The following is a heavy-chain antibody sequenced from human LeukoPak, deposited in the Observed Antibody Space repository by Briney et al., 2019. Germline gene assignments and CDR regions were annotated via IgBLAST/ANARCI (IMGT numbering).Heavy chain of an antibody. CDR1: TFSFRNFA. D-gene: IGHD1-26*01. J-gene: IGHJ3*02. Sequence: PGGSLRLSCAASTFSFRNFAMSWVRLAPGKGLEWVSGISDRTDYADSVEGRLTISRDNSKNTLYLQMDSLRAEDTALYYCARKKWEPTSNDAFDIWGQGTMVTVSS. V-gene: IGHV3-23*01. CDR2: ISDRT. CDR3: ARKKWEPTSNDAFDI.